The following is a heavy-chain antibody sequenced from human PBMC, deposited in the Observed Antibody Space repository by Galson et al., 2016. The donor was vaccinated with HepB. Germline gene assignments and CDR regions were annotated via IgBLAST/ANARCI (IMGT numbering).Heavy chain of an antibody. CDR2: IDWNDEK. CDR3: ARVREQVVYPYYYFGMDV. CDR1: GFSLNTSGMC. Sequence: PALVKPTQTLTLTCTFSGFSLNTSGMCVNWVRQPPGKALEWLALIDWNDEKHYSTSLKTRLTVSKDTSENQVVLRMTNMDPVDTATYYCARVREQVVYPYYYFGMDVWGQGTTVAVSS. J-gene: IGHJ6*02. D-gene: IGHD6-6*01. V-gene: IGHV2-70*19.